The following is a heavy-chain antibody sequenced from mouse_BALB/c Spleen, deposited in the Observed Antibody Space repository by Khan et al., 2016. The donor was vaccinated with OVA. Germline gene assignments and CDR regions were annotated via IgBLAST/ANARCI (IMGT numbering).Heavy chain of an antibody. CDR3: TRLAYYYDSEGFAY. D-gene: IGHD1-1*01. J-gene: IGHJ3*01. V-gene: IGHV5-6*01. CDR2: VSTGGGYT. CDR1: GFTFSTYG. Sequence: EVQGVESGGDLVKPGGSLKLSCAASGFTFSTYGMSWVRQTPDKRLEWVATVSTGGGYTYYPDSVKGRFTISSDNAKNTLYLQMSGLKSEDTAMFYCTRLAYYYDSEGFAYWGQGTLVTVSA.